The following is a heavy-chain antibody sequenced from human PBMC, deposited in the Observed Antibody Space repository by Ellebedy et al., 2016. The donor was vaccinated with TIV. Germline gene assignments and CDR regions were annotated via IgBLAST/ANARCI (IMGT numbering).Heavy chain of an antibody. CDR1: GFTFSNYW. V-gene: IGHV3-7*04. D-gene: IGHD6-6*01. J-gene: IGHJ4*02. CDR2: IKQDGSEE. CDR3: VRGGNAPGSSPYFDS. Sequence: GGSLRLXXAASGFTFSNYWMSWLRQAPGKGLEWVANIKQDGSEESYVASLKGRFTISRDNARNSVYLQMNSLRAGDTAVYYCVRGGNAPGSSPYFDSWGQGTLVTVSS.